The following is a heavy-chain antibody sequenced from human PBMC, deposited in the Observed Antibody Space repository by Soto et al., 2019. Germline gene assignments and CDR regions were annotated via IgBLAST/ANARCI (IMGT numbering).Heavy chain of an antibody. CDR1: GGSISSSSYY. D-gene: IGHD6-6*01. CDR3: ARLGEFSIAAPTIPWDYYYYYMDV. J-gene: IGHJ6*03. V-gene: IGHV4-39*01. Sequence: SETLSLTCTVSGGSISSSSYYWGWIRQPPGKGLEWIGSIYYSGSTYYNPSLKSRVTISVDTSKNQFSLKLSSVTAADTAVYYCARLGEFSIAAPTIPWDYYYYYMDVWGKGTTVTVSS. CDR2: IYYSGST.